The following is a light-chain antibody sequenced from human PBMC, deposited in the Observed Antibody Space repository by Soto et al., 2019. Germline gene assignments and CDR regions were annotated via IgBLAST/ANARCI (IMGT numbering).Light chain of an antibody. V-gene: IGKV3-15*01. CDR1: QAVGYN. CDR2: GAS. Sequence: EVVRTQSPATLYVSPGERVTLSCRASQAVGYNLAWYQHKPGQAPRLLIYGASTRVTGIPTRFSGSGSGTEFTLTISSLQSEEFAIYYCQQSYTFGQGTKLDIK. CDR3: QQSYT. J-gene: IGKJ2*01.